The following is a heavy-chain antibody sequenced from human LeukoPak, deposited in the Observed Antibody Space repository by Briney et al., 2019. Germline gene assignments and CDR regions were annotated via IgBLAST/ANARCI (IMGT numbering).Heavy chain of an antibody. CDR1: GGSISSYY. CDR3: ARDNGSYDYYYYGMDV. J-gene: IGHJ6*02. V-gene: IGHV4-59*01. CDR2: IYYSGST. D-gene: IGHD1-26*01. Sequence: SESLSLTCTVSGGSISSYYWSWIRQPPGKGLEWIGYIYYSGSTNYNPSLKSRVTISVDTSKNQFSLKLSSVTAADTAVYYCARDNGSYDYYYYGMDVWGQGTTVTV.